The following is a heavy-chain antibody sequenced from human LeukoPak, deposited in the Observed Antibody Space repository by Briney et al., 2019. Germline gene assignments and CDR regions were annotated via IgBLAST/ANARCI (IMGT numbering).Heavy chain of an antibody. CDR2: ISSSSSTI. CDR1: GFTFSSYS. V-gene: IGHV3-48*01. Sequence: GGSLRLSCAASGFTFSSYSMNWVRQAPGKGLEWVSYISSSSSTIYYADSVKGRFTISRDNAKNSLYLQMNSLRAEDTAVYYCARGGYDYYDSSGYYYDYWGQGTLVTVSS. CDR3: ARGGYDYYDSSGYYYDY. D-gene: IGHD3-22*01. J-gene: IGHJ4*02.